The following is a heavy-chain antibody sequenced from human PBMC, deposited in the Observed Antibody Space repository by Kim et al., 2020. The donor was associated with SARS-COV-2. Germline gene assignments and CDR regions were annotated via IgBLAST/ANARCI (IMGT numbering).Heavy chain of an antibody. CDR1: RFTFSSYA. J-gene: IGHJ4*02. Sequence: GGSLRLSCADSRFTFSSYAMSWVRQAPGKGLEWVSGISDSGGSTYYADSVKGRFTISRDNSKKILYLQMNSLRAEDTAVYYCVLLNRGVGDWGQGTLVTVSS. D-gene: IGHD3-10*01. CDR3: VLLNRGVGD. V-gene: IGHV3-23*01. CDR2: ISDSGGST.